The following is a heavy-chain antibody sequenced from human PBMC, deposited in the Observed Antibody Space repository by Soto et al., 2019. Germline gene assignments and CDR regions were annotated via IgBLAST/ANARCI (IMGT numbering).Heavy chain of an antibody. V-gene: IGHV1-69*01. CDR3: AMVDTAMGAEGYYYYGMDV. J-gene: IGHJ6*02. CDR1: GGTFSSYA. CDR2: IIPIFGTA. Sequence: QVQLVQSGAEVKKPGSSVTVSCTASGGTFSSYAISWVRQAPGQGLEWMGGIIPIFGTANYAQKFQGRVTITADESTSTAYMELSSLRSEDTAVYYCAMVDTAMGAEGYYYYGMDVWGQGTTVTVSS. D-gene: IGHD5-18*01.